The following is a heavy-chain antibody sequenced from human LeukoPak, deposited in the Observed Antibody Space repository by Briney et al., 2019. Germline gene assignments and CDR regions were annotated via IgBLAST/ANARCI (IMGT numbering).Heavy chain of an antibody. D-gene: IGHD3-10*01. V-gene: IGHV4-59*08. CDR3: ARHPELYFFDY. CDR2: ISYSGST. J-gene: IGHJ4*02. CDR1: GASISSYY. Sequence: SSETLSLTCTVSGASISSYYWSWIRQPPGKGLEWIGYISYSGSTNYNPSRKSRVTISADTSKNQVSLTLSSVTAADTAVYYCARHPELYFFDYWGQGTLVSVS.